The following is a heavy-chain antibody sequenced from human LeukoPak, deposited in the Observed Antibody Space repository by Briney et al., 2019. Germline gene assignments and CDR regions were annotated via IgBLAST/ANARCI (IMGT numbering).Heavy chain of an antibody. D-gene: IGHD6-6*01. CDR2: IKQDGSEK. CDR3: ARVYRSSSGYCFDY. Sequence: GGSLRLSCAASGFIYSSYWMTWVRQAPGKGLEWVAKIKQDGSEKYDVDSVKGRFTISRDNAQNSLYLQMNSLRAEDTAVYYCARVYRSSSGYCFDYWGQGTLVTVSS. CDR1: GFIYSSYW. V-gene: IGHV3-7*01. J-gene: IGHJ4*02.